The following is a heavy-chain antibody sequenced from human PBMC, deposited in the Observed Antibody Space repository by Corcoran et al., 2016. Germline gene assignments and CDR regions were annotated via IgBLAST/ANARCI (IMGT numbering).Heavy chain of an antibody. Sequence: QLQLQESGPGLVKPSETLSLTCTVSGGSISSSSYYWGWIRQPPGKGLEWIGSIYYRGSTYYNPSLKSRVTISVDTSKNQFSMKLSSVTDADTAVYYCARDRPALGYCSSTSCPHGWWFDPWGQGTLVTVSS. CDR3: ARDRPALGYCSSTSCPHGWWFDP. CDR2: IYYRGST. D-gene: IGHD2-2*01. V-gene: IGHV4-39*07. J-gene: IGHJ5*02. CDR1: GGSISSSSYY.